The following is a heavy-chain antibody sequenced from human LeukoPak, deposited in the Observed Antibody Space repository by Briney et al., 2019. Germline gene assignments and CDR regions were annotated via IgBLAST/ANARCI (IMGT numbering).Heavy chain of an antibody. CDR2: INQDGSAK. Sequence: GGSLRLSSALSRITFSSNWMNWVRQAPGRGLEWVANINQDGSAKFYVDSVRGRFTISRDNARNSVYLQMDSLRAEDTALYYCMPGGSDSDYWGQGTLVTVSS. CDR3: MPGGSDSDY. D-gene: IGHD3-16*01. V-gene: IGHV3-7*01. J-gene: IGHJ4*02. CDR1: RITFSSNW.